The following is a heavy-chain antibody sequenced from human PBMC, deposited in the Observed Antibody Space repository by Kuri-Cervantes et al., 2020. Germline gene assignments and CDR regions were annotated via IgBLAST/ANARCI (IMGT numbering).Heavy chain of an antibody. CDR3: ARGNLAYCGGDCYWMDY. Sequence: GESLKISCAASGFTFSSFDMHWVRQATGKGLEWVSAIGTTGDTSYPDSVKGRFIISRENAKNSLYLQMNSLRAGDTAVYYCARGNLAYCGGDCYWMDYWGQGTLVTVSS. CDR1: GFTFSSFD. J-gene: IGHJ4*02. D-gene: IGHD2-21*02. CDR2: IGTTGDT. V-gene: IGHV3-13*01.